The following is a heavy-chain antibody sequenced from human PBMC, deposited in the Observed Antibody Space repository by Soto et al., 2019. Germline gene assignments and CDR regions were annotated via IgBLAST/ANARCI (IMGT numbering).Heavy chain of an antibody. D-gene: IGHD3-9*01. V-gene: IGHV4-34*01. Sequence: PSENLSLTCAVYGGSFSGYYWSLIRPPPGKGLEWIGEINHSGSTNYNPSLKSRVTISVDTSKNQFSLKLSSVTAADTAVYYCARGRARFPYYDILTGYYYYYGMDVWGQGTTVTVSS. J-gene: IGHJ6*02. CDR3: ARGRARFPYYDILTGYYYYYGMDV. CDR2: INHSGST. CDR1: GGSFSGYY.